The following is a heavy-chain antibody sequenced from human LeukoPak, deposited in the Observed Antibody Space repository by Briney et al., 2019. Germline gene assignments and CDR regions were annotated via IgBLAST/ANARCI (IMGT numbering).Heavy chain of an antibody. D-gene: IGHD3-10*01. CDR1: GGSFSGYY. CDR2: INHSGST. J-gene: IGHJ5*02. CDR3: ARGRPIRRTIPELAYGSGSYSNNWFDP. Sequence: SETLSLTCAVYGGSFSGYYWSWIRQPPGKGLEWIGEINHSGSTNYNPSLKSRVTISVDTSKNQFSLKLSSVTAADTAAYYCARGRPIRRTIPELAYGSGSYSNNWFDPWGQGTLVTVSS. V-gene: IGHV4-34*01.